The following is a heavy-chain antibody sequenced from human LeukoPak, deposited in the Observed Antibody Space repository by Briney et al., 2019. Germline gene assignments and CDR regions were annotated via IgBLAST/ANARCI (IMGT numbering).Heavy chain of an antibody. J-gene: IGHJ3*02. Sequence: PGGSLRLSCAASGFPFTSYSMNWVRQAPGKGLEWVSSISSSSSYIYYADSVRGRFTISRDNAKNSLYLQMNSLRDEDTAVYYCARVLRGAFDIWGQGTMVTVSS. CDR1: GFPFTSYS. V-gene: IGHV3-21*01. CDR2: ISSSSSYI. CDR3: ARVLRGAFDI. D-gene: IGHD3-10*01.